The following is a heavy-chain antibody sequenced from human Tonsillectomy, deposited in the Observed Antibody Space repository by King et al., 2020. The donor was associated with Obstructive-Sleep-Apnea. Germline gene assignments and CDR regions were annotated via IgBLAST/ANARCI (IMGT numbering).Heavy chain of an antibody. CDR3: ARAGDAVVGWFDP. Sequence: QLVQSGAEVKKPGASVKVSCKASGYTFTSYAMHWVRQAPGQRLEWMGWINAGNGNTKYSQKFQGRVTITRDTSASTAYMELSSLRSEDTAVYYCARAGDAVVGWFDPWGQGTLVTVSS. D-gene: IGHD2-15*01. V-gene: IGHV1-3*01. CDR2: INAGNGNT. CDR1: GYTFTSYA. J-gene: IGHJ5*02.